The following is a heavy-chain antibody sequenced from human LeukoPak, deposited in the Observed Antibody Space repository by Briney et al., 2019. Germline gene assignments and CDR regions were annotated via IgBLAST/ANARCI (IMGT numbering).Heavy chain of an antibody. D-gene: IGHD6-19*01. V-gene: IGHV1-18*01. CDR2: ISAYNGNT. Sequence: ASVKVSCKASGYTFTSYGISWVRQAPGQGLEWMGWISAYNGNTNYAQKLQGRVTMTTDTSTSTAYMELRSLRSDDTAVYYCASGGEGGAVAGTAEFDYWGQGTLVTVSS. J-gene: IGHJ4*02. CDR1: GYTFTSYG. CDR3: ASGGEGGAVAGTAEFDY.